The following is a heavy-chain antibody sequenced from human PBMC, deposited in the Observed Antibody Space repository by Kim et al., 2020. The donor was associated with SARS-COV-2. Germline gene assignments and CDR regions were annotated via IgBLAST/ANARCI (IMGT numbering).Heavy chain of an antibody. CDR3: ARGGGLDV. D-gene: IGHD3-16*01. J-gene: IGHJ6*02. V-gene: IGHV3-48*01. CDR1: GFTFSNND. Sequence: GGSLRLSCAASGFTFSNNDMNWVRQAPGKGLERLSYITGSTSTISYADSVKGRFTISRDNAKNSLYLQMNSLRAEDTAVYYCARGGGLDVWGQGTAVNVS. CDR2: ITGSTSTI.